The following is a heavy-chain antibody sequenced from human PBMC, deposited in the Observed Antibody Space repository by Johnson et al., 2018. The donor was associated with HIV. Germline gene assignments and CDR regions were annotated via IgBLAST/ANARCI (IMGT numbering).Heavy chain of an antibody. Sequence: VQLVESGGGVVRPGGSLRLSCAASGFTFDDHGMSWVRQAPGKGLEWVSGINWNGGTTGYVDSVKGRFTISRDNAKNSLYLQMNSLRAEDTAFDYCAKAPGQITLDAFDFWGQGTMVTVCS. CDR2: INWNGGTT. CDR1: GFTFDDHG. D-gene: IGHD3-10*01. CDR3: AKAPGQITLDAFDF. J-gene: IGHJ3*01. V-gene: IGHV3-20*04.